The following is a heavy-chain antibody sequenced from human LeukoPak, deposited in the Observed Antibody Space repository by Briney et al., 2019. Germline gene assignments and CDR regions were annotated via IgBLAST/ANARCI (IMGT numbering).Heavy chain of an antibody. D-gene: IGHD6-6*01. CDR3: AGGSYSSSSPTLYY. J-gene: IGHJ4*02. Sequence: PSETLSLTCAVYGGSFSGYYWSWIRQPPGKGLEWIGEINHSRSTNYNPSLKSRVTISVDTSKNQFSLKLSSVTAADTAVYYCAGGSYSSSSPTLYYWGQGTLVTVSS. CDR2: INHSRST. V-gene: IGHV4-34*01. CDR1: GGSFSGYY.